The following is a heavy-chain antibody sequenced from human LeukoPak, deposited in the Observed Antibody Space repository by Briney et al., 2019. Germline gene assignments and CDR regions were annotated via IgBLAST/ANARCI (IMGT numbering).Heavy chain of an antibody. Sequence: ASVKVSCKASGYTFTSYGISWVRQAPGQGLEWMGWISTYNGNTDYAQKLRGRVTMTTDTSTSTAYMELRSLRSDDTAVYYCARDLKEWFGEPHDAFDIWGQGTMDTVSS. CDR2: ISTYNGNT. CDR1: GYTFTSYG. CDR3: ARDLKEWFGEPHDAFDI. V-gene: IGHV1-18*01. J-gene: IGHJ3*02. D-gene: IGHD3-10*01.